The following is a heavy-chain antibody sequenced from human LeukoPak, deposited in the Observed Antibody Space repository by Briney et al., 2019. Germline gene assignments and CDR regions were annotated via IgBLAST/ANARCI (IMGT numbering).Heavy chain of an antibody. CDR2: IYCSGST. V-gene: IGHV4-30-4*08. CDR3: ARSDDYNGFIDY. CDR1: GGSISSGDYY. J-gene: IGHJ4*02. Sequence: SQTLSLTCTVSGGSISSGDYYWSWIRQPPGKGLEWIGYIYCSGSTYYNPSLKSRVTISVDTSKNQFSLKLSSVTAADTAVYYCARSDDYNGFIDYWGQGTLVTVSS. D-gene: IGHD4-11*01.